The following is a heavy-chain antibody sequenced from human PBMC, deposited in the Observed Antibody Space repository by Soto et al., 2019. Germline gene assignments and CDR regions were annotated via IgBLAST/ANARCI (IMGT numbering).Heavy chain of an antibody. J-gene: IGHJ6*03. CDR1: GYSFTSYW. Sequence: GESLKISCKGSGYSFTSYWIGWVRQMPGKGLEWMGIIYPGDSDTRYSPSFQGQVTISADKSISTAYLQWSSLKASDTAMYYCFLTLPIYGDYAGDYMDVWGKGTTVTVSS. CDR3: FLTLPIYGDYAGDYMDV. V-gene: IGHV5-51*01. D-gene: IGHD4-17*01. CDR2: IYPGDSDT.